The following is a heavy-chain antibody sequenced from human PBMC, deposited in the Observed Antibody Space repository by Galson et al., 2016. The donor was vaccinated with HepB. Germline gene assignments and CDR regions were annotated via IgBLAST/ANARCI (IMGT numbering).Heavy chain of an antibody. Sequence: SVKVSCKASGYSFSNYYIHWVRLAPGQGLEWLGVFNPSGGTTDDSQKFRDRVTLTRDISTSTVYMELSSLRSEDTAMYYCARGSHDIVDGYPGDALDIWGQGTLVTVSS. CDR3: ARGSHDIVDGYPGDALDI. V-gene: IGHV1-46*01. CDR2: FNPSGGTT. CDR1: GYSFSNYY. J-gene: IGHJ3*02. D-gene: IGHD3-9*01.